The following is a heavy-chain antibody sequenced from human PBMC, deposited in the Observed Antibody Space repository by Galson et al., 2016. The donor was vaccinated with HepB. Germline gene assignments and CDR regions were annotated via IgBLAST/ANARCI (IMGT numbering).Heavy chain of an antibody. CDR1: GASISSGTYY. V-gene: IGHV4-31*03. Sequence: TLSLTCSVSGASISSGTYYWTWIRQHPGGGLEWIAYIYYSGSAYYNPSLKSRTTVSVDTAKNQFSLTLRSVTAADAGVYYWARNRRSWANWLDLWGQGALVTVSS. J-gene: IGHJ5*02. CDR2: IYYSGSA. CDR3: ARNRRSWANWLDL. D-gene: IGHD3-10*01.